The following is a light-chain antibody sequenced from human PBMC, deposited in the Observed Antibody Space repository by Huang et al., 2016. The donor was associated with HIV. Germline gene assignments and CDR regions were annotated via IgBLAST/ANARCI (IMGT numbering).Light chain of an antibody. J-gene: IGKJ3*01. CDR2: WAS. V-gene: IGKV4-1*01. Sequence: DIVMTQSPDSLAVSLGERATINCKSSQSLLPGNNKNYLAWFQQKSGQPPKLLIYWASTRESGVPDRFTGSGSRTDFTLTINSLQPEDVAVYYCQQYFSPPVTFGPGTKVHV. CDR3: QQYFSPPVT. CDR1: QSLLPGNNKNY.